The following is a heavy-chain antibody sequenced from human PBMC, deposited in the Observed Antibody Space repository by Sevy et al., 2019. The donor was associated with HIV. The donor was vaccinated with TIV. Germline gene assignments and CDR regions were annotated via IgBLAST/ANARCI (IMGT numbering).Heavy chain of an antibody. J-gene: IGHJ4*02. CDR2: IYESGRT. V-gene: IGHV4-38-2*01. D-gene: IGHD2-2*01. CDR3: ARLRDILVIPAGGYFDY. Sequence: SETLSLTCAVSGYSISSGYYWGWIRQSPGKGLEWIGSIYESGRTFYNPSLESRVTMSVDTSKNQSSLKLNSMTAADTAVYYCARLRDILVIPAGGYFDYWGQGTLVTVSS. CDR1: GYSISSGYY.